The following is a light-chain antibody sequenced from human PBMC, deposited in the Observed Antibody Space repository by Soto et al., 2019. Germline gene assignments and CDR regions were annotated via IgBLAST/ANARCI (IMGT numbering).Light chain of an antibody. CDR3: ETVDKLPR. Sequence: EVVRTPSRDRVSVSAGDGFTINIRASQSVRSNLAWYQQKPGQSPRLLIYGASTRATGVPARFSGSGSGTEFTLTISSLQSEDFAVYISETVDKLPRFGQGTRLEIK. CDR1: QSVRSN. J-gene: IGKJ5*01. V-gene: IGKV3-15*01. CDR2: GAS.